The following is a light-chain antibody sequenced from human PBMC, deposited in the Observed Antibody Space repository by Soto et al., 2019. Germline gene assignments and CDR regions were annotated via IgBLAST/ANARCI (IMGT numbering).Light chain of an antibody. CDR3: QQHSHWPPWT. Sequence: EIVLTQSPGTLSLSPGERATLSCRASQSVRTFLDWYQQKPGQAPRLLIYGASNRATGIPARFSGSGSGTDFTLTISSLEPEDFAVYYCQQHSHWPPWTFGQGTKVDIK. V-gene: IGKV3-11*01. CDR2: GAS. J-gene: IGKJ1*01. CDR1: QSVRTF.